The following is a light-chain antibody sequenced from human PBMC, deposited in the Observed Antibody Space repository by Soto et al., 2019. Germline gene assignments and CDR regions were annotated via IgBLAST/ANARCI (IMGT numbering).Light chain of an antibody. CDR3: QQYGSSPPWT. CDR2: GAS. J-gene: IGKJ1*01. CDR1: QSVSSSY. Sequence: EIVLTQSPGTLSLSPGERATLSCRASQSVSSSYLAWYQQKPGQAPRLPIYGASSRATGIPDRFSGSGSGTDFTLTISRLEPEDFAVYYCQQYGSSPPWTVGRRTKVEIK. V-gene: IGKV3-20*01.